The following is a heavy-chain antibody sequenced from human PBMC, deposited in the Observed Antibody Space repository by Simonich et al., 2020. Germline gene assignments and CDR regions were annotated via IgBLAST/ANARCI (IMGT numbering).Heavy chain of an antibody. CDR1: GYSISSGYS. J-gene: IGHJ6*02. CDR3: ARVGYSNYYYYGMDV. V-gene: IGHV4-38-2*01. D-gene: IGHD6-13*01. Sequence: QVQLQESGPGLVKPSETLSLTCAVSGYSISSGYSWGWIRQPPGKGLAWFGSVYHRGSTYYNPSLKSRVTISVDTSKNQFSLKLSSVTAADTAVYYCARVGYSNYYYYGMDVWGQGTTVTVSS. CDR2: VYHRGST.